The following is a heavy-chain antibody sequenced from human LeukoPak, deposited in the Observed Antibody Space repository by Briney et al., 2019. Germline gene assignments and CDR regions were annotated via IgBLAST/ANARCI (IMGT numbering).Heavy chain of an antibody. J-gene: IGHJ2*01. CDR3: ASMAMTRGLAVLDWYFDV. CDR2: IYHSGST. Sequence: SKPLSLTCAVSGYSISSGYYWGWIRQPPGKGLEWIGSIYHSGSTYYNPSLKSRVTTSVDTSKTQFFLKLSSVTAADTAVYYCASMAMTRGLAVLDWYFDVWGRGTLVTVSS. CDR1: GYSISSGYY. D-gene: IGHD4/OR15-4a*01. V-gene: IGHV4-38-2*01.